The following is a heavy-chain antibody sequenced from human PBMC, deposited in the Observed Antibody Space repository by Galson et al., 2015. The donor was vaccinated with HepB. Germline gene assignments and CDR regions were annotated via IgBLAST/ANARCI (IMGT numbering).Heavy chain of an antibody. J-gene: IGHJ3*02. Sequence: SLRLSCAASAFTFSSYAMSWVRQAPGKGLEWVSAISVSGGNTYYADSVKGRFTISRDNSKNTLFLQMNSLRAEDTAVYYCAKTYCSGGSCLHGGFNIWGQGTMVTVSS. CDR1: AFTFSSYA. V-gene: IGHV3-23*01. D-gene: IGHD2-15*01. CDR3: AKTYCSGGSCLHGGFNI. CDR2: ISVSGGNT.